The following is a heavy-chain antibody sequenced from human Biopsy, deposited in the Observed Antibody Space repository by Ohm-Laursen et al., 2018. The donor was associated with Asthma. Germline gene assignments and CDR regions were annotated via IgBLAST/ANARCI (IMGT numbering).Heavy chain of an antibody. Sequence: LSLTCTVSGGSIGIYYWGWIRQPPGKGLEYIGYTHYSGTTNTDPSLTGRVTMSVDTSKNQFSLKVTSVTAADTAVYFCARVRGAFYESSVKNAFDVWGQGTMVTVSS. CDR2: THYSGTT. D-gene: IGHD3-22*01. V-gene: IGHV4-59*01. CDR1: GGSIGIYY. CDR3: ARVRGAFYESSVKNAFDV. J-gene: IGHJ3*01.